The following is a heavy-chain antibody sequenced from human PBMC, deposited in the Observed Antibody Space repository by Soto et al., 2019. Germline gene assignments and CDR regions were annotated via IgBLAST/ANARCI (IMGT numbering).Heavy chain of an antibody. Sequence: EVQLLESGGGLVQPGGSLRLSCAASGFTFSNYAMSWVRQAPGKGLEWVASLRDSGDDTKYAEPVKGRFTISRDNFKNTLFLQMSSLRADDTAVYYCAKVGRDWDRWFEYWGLGTQVIVSS. V-gene: IGHV3-23*01. CDR3: AKVGRDWDRWFEY. CDR1: GFTFSNYA. J-gene: IGHJ4*02. CDR2: LRDSGDDT. D-gene: IGHD2-21*02.